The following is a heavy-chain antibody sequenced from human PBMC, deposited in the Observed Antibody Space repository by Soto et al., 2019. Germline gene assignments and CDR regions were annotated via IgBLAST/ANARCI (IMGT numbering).Heavy chain of an antibody. D-gene: IGHD2-15*01. CDR2: IVPLSDRT. V-gene: IGHV1-69*01. Sequence: QVQLVQSGAEVKKPGSSLKVSCKVFGDTLNSNPIGWVRQAPGQGLEWVGGIVPLSDRTNYAQELQGRVTVTADGSTSTVYMELSNLKSVDTAVYYCARKSGRDCHSGGGCFSIDVWGQGSLITVSS. J-gene: IGHJ4*02. CDR1: GDTLNSNP. CDR3: ARKSGRDCHSGGGCFSIDV.